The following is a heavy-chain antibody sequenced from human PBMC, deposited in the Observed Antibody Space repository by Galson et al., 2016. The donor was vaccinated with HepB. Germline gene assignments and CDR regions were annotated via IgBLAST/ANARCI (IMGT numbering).Heavy chain of an antibody. D-gene: IGHD6-13*01. V-gene: IGHV3-7*03. J-gene: IGHJ4*02. CDR3: AKGQQLAYFDY. CDR2: IKLDGSEQ. Sequence: SLRLSCAASGFIFSHHWMSWVRQAPGKGLEWVANIKLDGSEQYYVGSVKGRFTISRDNAKNTLYLQMNSLRAEDTAVYYCAKGQQLAYFDYWGQGALVTVSS. CDR1: GFIFSHHW.